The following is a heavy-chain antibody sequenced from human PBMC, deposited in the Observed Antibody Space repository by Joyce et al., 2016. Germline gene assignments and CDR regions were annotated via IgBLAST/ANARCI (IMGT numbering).Heavy chain of an antibody. V-gene: IGHV3-23*01. CDR3: ARDVRGTPPGGLFHM. CDR1: GFTFSNFA. J-gene: IGHJ3*02. Sequence: EVQLLESGGGLVQPGGTLRLSCAASGFTFSNFAMHWVRQAPGKGLGWVSVISSTGISTYYADSVKGRFTISRDRSKNTLYLQMNSLRVEDTAIYFCARDVRGTPPGGLFHMWGQGSVVTVSS. D-gene: IGHD1-7*01. CDR2: ISSTGIST.